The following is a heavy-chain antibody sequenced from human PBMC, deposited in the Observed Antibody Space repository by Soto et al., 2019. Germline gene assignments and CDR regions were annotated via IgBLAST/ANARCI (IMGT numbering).Heavy chain of an antibody. CDR3: ATEVKYYDVLTGSYSYYYAMDV. CDR1: GFTFDDYT. CDR2: ISWDGGII. D-gene: IGHD3-9*01. Sequence: GGSLRLSCAASGFTFDDYTMHWVRQAPGKGLEWVSLISWDGGIIYYADSVKGRFTISRDNSKNSLYLQMNSLRTEDTALYYCATEVKYYDVLTGSYSYYYAMDVWGQGTTVTVSS. J-gene: IGHJ6*02. V-gene: IGHV3-43*01.